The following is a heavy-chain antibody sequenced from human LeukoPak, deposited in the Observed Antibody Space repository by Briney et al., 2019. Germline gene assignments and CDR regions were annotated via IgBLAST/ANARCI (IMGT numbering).Heavy chain of an antibody. CDR3: ARGAYCSSTSCYLFDY. J-gene: IGHJ4*02. CDR1: GYTFTGYY. V-gene: IGHV1-2*02. CDR2: INPNSGGT. D-gene: IGHD2-2*01. Sequence: GASVKVSCKASGYTFTGYYMHWVRQAPGQGLEWMGWINPNSGGTNYAQKFQGRVTMTRDTSISTAYMELSRLRSDDTAVYYCARGAYCSSTSCYLFDYWGQGTLVTVSS.